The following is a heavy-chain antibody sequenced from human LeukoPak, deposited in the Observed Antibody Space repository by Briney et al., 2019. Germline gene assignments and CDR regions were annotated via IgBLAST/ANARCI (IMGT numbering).Heavy chain of an antibody. J-gene: IGHJ4*02. CDR1: GFTFSSYG. V-gene: IGHV3-33*01. Sequence: PGRSLRLSCAASGFTFSSYGMHWVRQAPGKGLEWVAVIWDDGSHKYYAESVKGRFTISRDNSKNTMYLQMNSLRAEDTAMFYCARGPDCSGGGCYFDGDGYYFDYWGQGTLVTVSS. CDR2: IWDDGSHK. CDR3: ARGPDCSGGGCYFDGDGYYFDY. D-gene: IGHD2-15*01.